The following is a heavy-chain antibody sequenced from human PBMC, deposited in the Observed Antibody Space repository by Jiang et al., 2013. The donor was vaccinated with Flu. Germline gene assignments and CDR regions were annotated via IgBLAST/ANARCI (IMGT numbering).Heavy chain of an antibody. CDR1: GFTFSAFA. CDR2: ISFAGDSE. V-gene: IGHV3-30*18. D-gene: IGHD6-19*01. J-gene: IGHJ4*02. Sequence: QPGRSLRLSCAASGFTFSAFAMHWVRLAPGKRLEWVAHISFAGDSEYYSDSVQGRFTISRDNLKKTLFLQMDRLRPEDTAVYFCAKVAARGQWLVSHYFDSWGQGISVTVSS. CDR3: AKVAARGQWLVSHYFDS.